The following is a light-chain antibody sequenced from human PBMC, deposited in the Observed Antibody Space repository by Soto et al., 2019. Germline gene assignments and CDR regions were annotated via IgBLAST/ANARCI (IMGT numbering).Light chain of an antibody. J-gene: IGKJ5*01. V-gene: IGKV3-20*01. CDR2: GAS. CDR3: QQYGSSPIT. CDR1: QSVTSSY. Sequence: EIVLTQSPGTLSLSPGERATLSCRASQSVTSSYLAWFQQKPGQAPRLLIYGASSRATGIPDRFSGSGSGTDFTLTISRLEPEDFAVYYCQQYGSSPITFGQGTRLDIK.